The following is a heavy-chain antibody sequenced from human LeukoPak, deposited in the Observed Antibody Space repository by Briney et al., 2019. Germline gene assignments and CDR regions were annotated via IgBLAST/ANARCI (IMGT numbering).Heavy chain of an antibody. D-gene: IGHD1-26*01. V-gene: IGHV3-9*01. Sequence: PGRSLRLSCAASGFTFDDYAMHWVRQAPGKGLEWVSGISWNSGSIGYADSVKGRFTISRDNAKNSLYLQMNSLRAEDTALYYCAKDFVGATLYYFDYWGQGTLVTVSS. CDR3: AKDFVGATLYYFDY. J-gene: IGHJ4*02. CDR1: GFTFDDYA. CDR2: ISWNSGSI.